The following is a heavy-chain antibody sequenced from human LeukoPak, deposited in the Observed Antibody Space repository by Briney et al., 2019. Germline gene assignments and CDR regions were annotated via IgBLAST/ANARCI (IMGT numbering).Heavy chain of an antibody. CDR1: GFTFKNYD. CDR3: ARIIRLLDY. Sequence: PAGGSLRLSCAASGFTFKNYDMNWVRQAPGKGLEWVAGIGVGTSTYYPESVKGRFTISRDNSKNTVFLQMDSLRAEDSAVYYCARIIRLLDYWGQGTLVTVSS. CDR2: IGVGTST. J-gene: IGHJ4*02. V-gene: IGHV3-23*01. D-gene: IGHD2-21*01.